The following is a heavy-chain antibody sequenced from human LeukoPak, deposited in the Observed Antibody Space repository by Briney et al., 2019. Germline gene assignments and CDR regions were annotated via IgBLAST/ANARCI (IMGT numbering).Heavy chain of an antibody. Sequence: GGSLRLSCAASGFTFSSYGMHWVRQAPGKGLEWVAVIWYDGSNKYYADSVKGRFTISRDNSKNTLYLQMNSLRAEDTAVYYCARALAPSRRDIAVAGNWFDPWGQGTLVTVSS. CDR2: IWYDGSNK. V-gene: IGHV3-33*01. D-gene: IGHD6-19*01. J-gene: IGHJ5*02. CDR1: GFTFSSYG. CDR3: ARALAPSRRDIAVAGNWFDP.